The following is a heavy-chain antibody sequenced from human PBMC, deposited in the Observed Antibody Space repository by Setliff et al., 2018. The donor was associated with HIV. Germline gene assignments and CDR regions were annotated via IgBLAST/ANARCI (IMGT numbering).Heavy chain of an antibody. Sequence: GGSLRLSCAAPGFTFSSYGMHWVRQAPGKGLEWVAFIRYDGSNKYYADSVKGRFTISRDNSKNTLYLQMNSLRAEDTAVYYCAKDQPTHYYDSNSFFDYWGQGTLVTVSS. CDR1: GFTFSSYG. CDR3: AKDQPTHYYDSNSFFDY. CDR2: IRYDGSNK. D-gene: IGHD3-22*01. J-gene: IGHJ4*02. V-gene: IGHV3-30*02.